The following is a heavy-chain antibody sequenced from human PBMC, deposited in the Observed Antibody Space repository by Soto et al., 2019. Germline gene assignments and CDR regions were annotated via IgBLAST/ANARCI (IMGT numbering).Heavy chain of an antibody. Sequence: SVKVSCKDSGSTFSSNAISSVRQAPGQGLEWMGGIIPIFGTANYAQKFQGRVTITADESTSTAYMELSSLRSEDTAVYYCAREYYDRSGYYNDPDYYGMGVWG. J-gene: IGHJ6*02. CDR3: AREYYDRSGYYNDPDYYGMGV. D-gene: IGHD3-22*01. CDR2: IIPIFGTA. CDR1: GSTFSSNA. V-gene: IGHV1-69*13.